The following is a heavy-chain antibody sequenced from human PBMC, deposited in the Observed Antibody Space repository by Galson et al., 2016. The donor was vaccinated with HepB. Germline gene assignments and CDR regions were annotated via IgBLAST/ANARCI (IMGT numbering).Heavy chain of an antibody. J-gene: IGHJ4*02. V-gene: IGHV5-51*01. CDR1: GYSFTNYW. D-gene: IGHD1-1*01. Sequence: QSGAEVKMPGESLRISCKGSGYSFTNYWIAWVRQMPGKGLEWMGIIYPGDSDPRYSPSFQGQATIPADKSYRPAYLQCNSLYASATAMYYCARSGDYCYHGTDFDYWGQGTLVKVSS. CDR2: IYPGDSDP. CDR3: ARSGDYCYHGTDFDY.